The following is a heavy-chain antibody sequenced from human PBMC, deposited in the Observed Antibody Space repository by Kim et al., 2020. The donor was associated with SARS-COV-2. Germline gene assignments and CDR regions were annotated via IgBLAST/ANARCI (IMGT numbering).Heavy chain of an antibody. J-gene: IGHJ4*02. V-gene: IGHV4-59*01. D-gene: IGHD3-22*01. CDR3: ARSPYYDSSGLFDY. CDR2: IYYSGRT. CDR1: GGSISSYY. Sequence: SETLSLTCTVSGGSISSYYWSWIRQPPGKGLEWIGYIYYSGRTNYNPSLKSRVTISVDTSKNQFSLKLSSVTAADTAVYYCARSPYYDSSGLFDYWGQG.